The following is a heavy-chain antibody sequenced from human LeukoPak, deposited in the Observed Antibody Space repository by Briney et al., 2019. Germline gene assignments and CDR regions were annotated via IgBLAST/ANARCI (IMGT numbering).Heavy chain of an antibody. D-gene: IGHD5-18*01. CDR1: GCTFRSYW. V-gene: IGHV3-74*01. CDR2: MNSDGSST. Sequence: PGGSLRLSCAASGCTFRSYWMHWVRQAPGKGLVWVSRMNSDGSSTNYADSVKGRFTISRDNAKNTLYLQMNSLRAEDTAVYYCARAGGYSYNSWSDPWGQGTLVTVSS. J-gene: IGHJ5*02. CDR3: ARAGGYSYNSWSDP.